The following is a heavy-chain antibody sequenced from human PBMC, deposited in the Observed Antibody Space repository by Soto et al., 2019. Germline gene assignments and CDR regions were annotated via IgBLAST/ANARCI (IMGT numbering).Heavy chain of an antibody. J-gene: IGHJ4*02. Sequence: GGSLRLSCAASGFTFSSYAMSWVRQAPGKGLEWVSAISGSGGSTYYADSVKGRFTISRDNSKNTLYLQMNSLRAEDTAVYYCAKDLLIYCSSTSCYIDPYFDYWGQGTLVTVSS. D-gene: IGHD2-2*02. CDR2: ISGSGGST. CDR3: AKDLLIYCSSTSCYIDPYFDY. CDR1: GFTFSSYA. V-gene: IGHV3-23*01.